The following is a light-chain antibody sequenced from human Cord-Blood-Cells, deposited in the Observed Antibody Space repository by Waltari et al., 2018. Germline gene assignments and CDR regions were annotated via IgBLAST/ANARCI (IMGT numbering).Light chain of an antibody. J-gene: IGKJ2*01. CDR3: QQYNNWPPSYT. Sequence: EIAMTQSPATLSVSPGERATLSCRASQSVSSNLAWYQQKPGQAPRLLIYGASTRATGIPARFSVSGSGTEFTLTISSLQSEDFAVYYCQQYNNWPPSYTFGQGTKLEIK. V-gene: IGKV3-15*01. CDR2: GAS. CDR1: QSVSSN.